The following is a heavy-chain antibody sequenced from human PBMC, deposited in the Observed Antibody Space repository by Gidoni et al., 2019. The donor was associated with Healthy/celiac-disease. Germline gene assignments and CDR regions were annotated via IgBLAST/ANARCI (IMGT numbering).Heavy chain of an antibody. CDR1: GGSFSGDY. V-gene: IGHV4-34*01. CDR2: INHSGST. CDR3: ARGDRDYYDSSGYHFDY. D-gene: IGHD3-22*01. J-gene: IGHJ4*02. Sequence: QVQLQEWGAGLWKPAETRYLTCAVYGGSFSGDYWSWIRQPPGKGLEWIGEINHSGSTNYNPSLKSRVTISVDTSKNQFSLKLSSVTAADTAVYYCARGDRDYYDSSGYHFDYWGQGTLVTVSS.